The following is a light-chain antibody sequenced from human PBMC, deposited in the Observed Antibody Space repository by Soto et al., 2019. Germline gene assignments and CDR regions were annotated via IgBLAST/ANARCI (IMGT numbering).Light chain of an antibody. CDR2: GAS. CDR3: QQYIDWPPYT. J-gene: IGKJ2*01. CDR1: QTVSRS. V-gene: IGKV3-15*01. Sequence: IGMSQSPATVSVSPGESDTLSGMASQTVSRSLAWYQQKPGQAHRLLIYGASTRATGIPGRFSGSGSGTDFTLTIRSLQSEDFAVYYCQQYIDWPPYTCGQGSK.